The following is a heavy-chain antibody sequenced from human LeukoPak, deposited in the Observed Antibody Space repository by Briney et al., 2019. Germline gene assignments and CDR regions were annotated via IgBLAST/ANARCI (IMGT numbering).Heavy chain of an antibody. V-gene: IGHV3-33*01. D-gene: IGHD3-16*01. CDR3: ATLDRGGAFDI. J-gene: IGHJ3*02. Sequence: GGSPRLSCAASGFTFNTYGMHWVRQAPGKGLEWVAVIWYDGSHKDYADSVKGRFTISRDNSKNMLYLQMNSLRAEDTAVYYCATLDRGGAFDIWGQGTMVTVSS. CDR1: GFTFNTYG. CDR2: IWYDGSHK.